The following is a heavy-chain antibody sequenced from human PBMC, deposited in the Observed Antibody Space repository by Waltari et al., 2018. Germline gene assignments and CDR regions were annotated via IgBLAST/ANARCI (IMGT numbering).Heavy chain of an antibody. J-gene: IGHJ5*02. CDR3: ARDGDLT. V-gene: IGHV3-33*01. CDR2: IWYDGSNK. D-gene: IGHD3-10*01. CDR1: GLPFSSYG. Sequence: QVQLVESGGGVVQPGRSLRLSCAASGLPFSSYGMHWVRQAPGKGLEWVAVIWYDGSNKYYADSVKGRFTISRDNSKNTLYLQMNSLRAEDTAVYYCARDGDLTWGQGTLVTVSS.